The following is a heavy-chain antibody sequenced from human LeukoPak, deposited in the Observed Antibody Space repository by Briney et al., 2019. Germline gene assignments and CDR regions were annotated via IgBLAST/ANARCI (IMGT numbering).Heavy chain of an antibody. D-gene: IGHD1-26*01. Sequence: GESLKISCKGSGYHFTNYWIGWVRPLPGKGLEGMGIIYPGDSDTRYSPSFQGQVTISADKSISTAYLQWSSLKASDTAMYYCARTLYSGSYSWLGYWGQGTLVTVSS. CDR2: IYPGDSDT. J-gene: IGHJ4*02. CDR3: ARTLYSGSYSWLGY. V-gene: IGHV5-51*01. CDR1: GYHFTNYW.